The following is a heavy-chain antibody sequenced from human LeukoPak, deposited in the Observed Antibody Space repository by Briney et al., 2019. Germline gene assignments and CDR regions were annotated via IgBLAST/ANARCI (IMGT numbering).Heavy chain of an antibody. CDR2: INTNTGNP. D-gene: IGHD3-16*01. CDR1: GYTFTSYA. CDR3: ACTWGPAYDYYYYGMDV. J-gene: IGHJ6*02. Sequence: ASVKVSCKASGYTFTSYAMNWVRQAPGQGLEWMGWINTNTGNPTYAQGFTGRFVFSLDTSVSTAYLQISSLKAEDTAVYYCACTWGPAYDYYYYGMDVWGRGTTVTVSS. V-gene: IGHV7-4-1*02.